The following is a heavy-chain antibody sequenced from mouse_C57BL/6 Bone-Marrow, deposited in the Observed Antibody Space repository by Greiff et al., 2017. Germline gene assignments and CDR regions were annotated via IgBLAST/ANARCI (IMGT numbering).Heavy chain of an antibody. D-gene: IGHD1-1*01. CDR3: TKNYGSSYDFDY. J-gene: IGHJ2*01. CDR2: IDPENGDT. Sequence: EVQRVESGAELVRPGASVKLSCTASGFNIKDDYMHWVKQRPEQGLEWIGWIDPENGDTEYASKFQGKATITADTSSNTAYLQLSSLTSEDTAVYYCTKNYGSSYDFDYWGQGTTLTVSS. CDR1: GFNIKDDY. V-gene: IGHV14-4*01.